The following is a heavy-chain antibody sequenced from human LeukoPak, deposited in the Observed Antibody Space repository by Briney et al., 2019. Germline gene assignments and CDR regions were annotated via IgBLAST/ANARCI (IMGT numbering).Heavy chain of an antibody. D-gene: IGHD6-19*01. CDR1: GYTFTGYY. CDR3: ARKGVAVAGTAFWSDP. V-gene: IGHV1-2*02. J-gene: IGHJ5*02. Sequence: ASVKVSCKASGYTFTGYYMHWVRQAPGQGLEWMGWINPNSGGTNYAQKFQGGVTMTRDTSISTAYMELSRLRSDDTAVYYCARKGVAVAGTAFWSDPWGQGTLVTVSS. CDR2: INPNSGGT.